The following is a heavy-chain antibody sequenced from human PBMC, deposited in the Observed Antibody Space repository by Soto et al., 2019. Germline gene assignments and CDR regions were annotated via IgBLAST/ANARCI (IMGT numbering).Heavy chain of an antibody. CDR1: GFTFSNFA. V-gene: IGHV3-64D*06. CDR3: VKDRWVDY. Sequence: TGGSLRLSCSVFGFTFSNFAMHWVRQAPGKGLEYVSSISSNGVSTYYANSVKGRFTISRGNSKSTLYLQMSSLRPEDTAVYYCVKDRWVDYWGKGTLVTVSS. J-gene: IGHJ4*02. D-gene: IGHD1-26*01. CDR2: ISSNGVST.